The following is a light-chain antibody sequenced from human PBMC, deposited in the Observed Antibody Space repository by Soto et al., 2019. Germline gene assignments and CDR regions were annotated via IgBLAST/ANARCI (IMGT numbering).Light chain of an antibody. CDR3: MQSRHLPLYT. CDR1: QTLLYSDGKTY. V-gene: IGKV2D-29*01. Sequence: IVMTQTPLSLSVTPGQPASISCKSSQTLLYSDGKTYLYWVLQKQGQPPQLLIYEVSRRFSGVPDRFSGSVSGTDFTLKISRVEAEDVGVYYCMQSRHLPLYTFGQGTRLEIK. J-gene: IGKJ2*01. CDR2: EVS.